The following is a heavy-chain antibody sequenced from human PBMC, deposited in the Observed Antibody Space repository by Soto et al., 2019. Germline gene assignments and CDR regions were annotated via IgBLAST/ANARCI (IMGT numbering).Heavy chain of an antibody. CDR2: FSGSGATT. V-gene: IGHV3-23*01. Sequence: GGSLRLSCAASGFTFSNYAMNWVRQAPGEGLEWVSVFSGSGATTYYADSVQGRFTISRDNSRNTLYLQMNSLRTEDTAVYYCTTGIVVVIPSGMDVWGQGTTVTVS. CDR3: TTGIVVVIPSGMDV. J-gene: IGHJ6*02. CDR1: GFTFSNYA. D-gene: IGHD3-22*01.